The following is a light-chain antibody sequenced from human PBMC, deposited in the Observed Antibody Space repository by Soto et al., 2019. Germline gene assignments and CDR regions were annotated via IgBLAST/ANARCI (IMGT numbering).Light chain of an antibody. V-gene: IGLV1-40*01. Sequence: QSVLTQPPSVSGAPGQRVTISSTGSSSNIGAGYDVHWYQQLPGTAPKLLIYGNNNRPSGVPDRFSGSKSGTSASLAITGLQAEDEADYYCLSYDSRLNNYVFGTGTKVTVL. J-gene: IGLJ1*01. CDR2: GNN. CDR1: SSNIGAGYD. CDR3: LSYDSRLNNYV.